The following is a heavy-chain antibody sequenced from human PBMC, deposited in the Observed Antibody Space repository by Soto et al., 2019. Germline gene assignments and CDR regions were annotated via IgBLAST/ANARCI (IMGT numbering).Heavy chain of an antibody. D-gene: IGHD3-9*01. Sequence: GGSLRLSCAASGFTFSSYAMSWVRQAPGKGLEWVSAISGSGGSTYYADSVKGRFTISRDNSKNTLYLQMNSLRAEDTAVYYCAKATYYDILTGDPWYFDYWGQGTLVTVS. CDR2: ISGSGGST. CDR1: GFTFSSYA. J-gene: IGHJ4*02. CDR3: AKATYYDILTGDPWYFDY. V-gene: IGHV3-23*01.